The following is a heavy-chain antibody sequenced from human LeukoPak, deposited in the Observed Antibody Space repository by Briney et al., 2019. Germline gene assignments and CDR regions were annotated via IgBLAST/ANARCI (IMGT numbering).Heavy chain of an antibody. CDR3: AREEFLHEIDSSGYFVY. CDR1: GGSITGYY. D-gene: IGHD3-22*01. J-gene: IGHJ4*02. V-gene: IGHV4-4*07. CDR2: VYSSGVG. Sequence: PSETLSLTCTVSGGSITGYYWNWIRQPAGQGLEWLGRVYSSGVGNYNPSLTSRVTMSVDTSKNQFPLKLTSLTAADTAVYYCAREEFLHEIDSSGYFVYWGQGTLFTVSS.